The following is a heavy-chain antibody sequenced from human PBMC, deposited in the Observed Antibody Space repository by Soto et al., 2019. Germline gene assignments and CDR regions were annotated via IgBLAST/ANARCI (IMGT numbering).Heavy chain of an antibody. D-gene: IGHD3-3*01. Sequence: ETLSLTCTVSGGSISSSSYYWGWSRQPPGKGLEWIGSIYYSGSTYYNPSLKSRVTISVDTSKNQFSLKLSSVTAADTAVYYCATLLLYDFWSGSWPYFDHWGQGTLVTVSS. CDR1: GGSISSSSYY. V-gene: IGHV4-39*01. CDR3: ATLLLYDFWSGSWPYFDH. J-gene: IGHJ4*02. CDR2: IYYSGST.